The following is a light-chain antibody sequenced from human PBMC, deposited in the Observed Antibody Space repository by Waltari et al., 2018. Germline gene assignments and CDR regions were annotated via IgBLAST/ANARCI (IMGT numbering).Light chain of an antibody. CDR1: QSVSRALRT. CDR3: QRYGTLPAT. V-gene: IGKV3-20*01. Sequence: DIVLTQSPGTLSLSPGERATLSCRASQSVSRALRTLAWYQQKPGQAPRLLIYDASTRAPGIPDRFSGSGSGTDFSLTISRLEPDDFAVYYCQRYGTLPATFGQGTKVEIK. CDR2: DAS. J-gene: IGKJ1*01.